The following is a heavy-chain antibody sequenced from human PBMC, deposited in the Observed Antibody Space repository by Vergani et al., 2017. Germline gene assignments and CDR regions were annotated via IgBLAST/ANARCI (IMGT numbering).Heavy chain of an antibody. D-gene: IGHD6-19*01. Sequence: QVQLQESGPGLVKPSGTLSLTCAVSSGSISNNNWWSWVRQPPGKGLEWIGEIYHSGSTTYNPSLKRRVTISVDKSKNQFSLKLNSVTAADTAVYYCARDGQWPVRGGFDSWGQGTLVTVSS. CDR1: SGSISNNNW. V-gene: IGHV4-4*02. CDR2: IYHSGST. CDR3: ARDGQWPVRGGFDS. J-gene: IGHJ4*02.